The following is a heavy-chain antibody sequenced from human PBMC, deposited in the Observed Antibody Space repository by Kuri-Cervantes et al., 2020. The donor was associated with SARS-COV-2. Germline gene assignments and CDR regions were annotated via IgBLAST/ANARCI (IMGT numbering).Heavy chain of an antibody. Sequence: SETLSLTCAVYGGSFSSYYWGWIRQPPGKGLEWIGSIYYSGSTYYNPSLKSRVTISVDTSKNQFSLKLSSVTAADTAVYYCARHPPEYYSLYYFDYWGQGTLVTVSS. V-gene: IGHV4-39*01. D-gene: IGHD3-10*01. CDR1: GGSFSSYY. J-gene: IGHJ4*02. CDR3: ARHPPEYYSLYYFDY. CDR2: IYYSGST.